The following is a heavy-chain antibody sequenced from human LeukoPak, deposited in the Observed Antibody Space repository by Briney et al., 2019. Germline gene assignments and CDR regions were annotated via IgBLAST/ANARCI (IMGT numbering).Heavy chain of an antibody. CDR3: ARDATDYGDYEFDY. CDR2: IYYSGST. Sequence: PSETLSLTCTVSGGSISSYYWSWIRQPPGKGLEWLGYIYYSGSTNYNPSLKSRVTISVDTSKNQFSLKLSSVTAADTAVYYCARDATDYGDYEFDYWGQGTLVTVSS. CDR1: GGSISSYY. V-gene: IGHV4-59*01. J-gene: IGHJ4*02. D-gene: IGHD4-17*01.